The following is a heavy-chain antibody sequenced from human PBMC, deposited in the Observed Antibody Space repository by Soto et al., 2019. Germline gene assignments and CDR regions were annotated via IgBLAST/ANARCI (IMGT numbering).Heavy chain of an antibody. V-gene: IGHV2-5*02. D-gene: IGHD3-3*01. Sequence: QITLKESGPPLVKPTQTLTLTCTFSGFSLSTSGVGVGWIRQPPGKALEWLALIYWDDDKRYSPSLKSRLTITKDTSKNQVVLTMTNMDPVDTATYYCAHSGVVIQSVSFDYWGQGTLVTVSS. CDR3: AHSGVVIQSVSFDY. CDR2: IYWDDDK. J-gene: IGHJ4*02. CDR1: GFSLSTSGVG.